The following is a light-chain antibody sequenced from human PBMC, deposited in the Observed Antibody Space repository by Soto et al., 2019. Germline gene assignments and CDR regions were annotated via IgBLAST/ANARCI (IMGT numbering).Light chain of an antibody. CDR2: DAS. CDR3: QHYNTWPWT. Sequence: DIQMTQSPSTLSASVGDRVTITCRASQSISSWLAWYQQKPGKAPKLLIYDASSLESGVPSRFSGSGSGTEFTLTISSLQSEDFAVYYCQHYNTWPWTFGQGTKVDIK. CDR1: QSISSW. V-gene: IGKV1-5*01. J-gene: IGKJ1*01.